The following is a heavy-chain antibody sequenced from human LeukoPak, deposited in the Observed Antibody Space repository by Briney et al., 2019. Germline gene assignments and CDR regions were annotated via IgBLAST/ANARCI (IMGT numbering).Heavy chain of an antibody. J-gene: IGHJ6*02. D-gene: IGHD6-19*01. CDR2: VYYSGST. CDR3: ASLRRAGTYYYGMDV. Sequence: SETLSLTCTVSGGSISTNYWSWIRQPPGKGLEWIGYVYYSGSTNYKPSLKSRVTISVDTSKNQFSLKLSSVTAADTAVYYCASLRRAGTYYYGMDVWGQGTTVTVSS. V-gene: IGHV4-59*01. CDR1: GGSISTNY.